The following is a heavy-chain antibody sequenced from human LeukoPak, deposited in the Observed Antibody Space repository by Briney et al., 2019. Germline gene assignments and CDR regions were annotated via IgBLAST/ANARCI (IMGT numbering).Heavy chain of an antibody. CDR3: AKDSHSGTYFDS. Sequence: GGSLRLSCATSGFTFSSYDMSWVRQAPGKGLEWVSAVSGSGGSTYYADSVKGRFTISRDNSKSTLFLQMNSLRAEDTAVYYCAKDSHSGTYFDSWGRGTLVTVSS. CDR1: GFTFSSYD. D-gene: IGHD1-26*01. CDR2: VSGSGGST. V-gene: IGHV3-23*01. J-gene: IGHJ4*02.